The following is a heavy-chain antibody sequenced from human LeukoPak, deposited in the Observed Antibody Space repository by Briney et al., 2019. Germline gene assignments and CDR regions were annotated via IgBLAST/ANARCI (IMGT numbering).Heavy chain of an antibody. J-gene: IGHJ4*02. CDR3: ASVSGSYYRPPRDY. CDR1: GGSXSGXX. CDR2: INHSGST. Sequence: AXYGGSXSGXXXSWIRQPPGKXXXXXGEINHSGSTNYNPSLKSRVAISVDTSKNQFSLKLSSVTAADTAVYYCASVSGSYYRPPRDYWGQGTLVTVSS. D-gene: IGHD3-10*01. V-gene: IGHV4-34*01.